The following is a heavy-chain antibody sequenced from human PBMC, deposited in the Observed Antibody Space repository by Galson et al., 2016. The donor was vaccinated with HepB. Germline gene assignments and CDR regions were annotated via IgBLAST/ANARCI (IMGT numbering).Heavy chain of an antibody. D-gene: IGHD3-22*01. CDR2: ISSYNGNT. CDR1: GYTFTTYG. V-gene: IGHV1-18*04. Sequence: SVKVSCKASGYTFTTYGISWVRQAPGQGLEWMGWISSYNGNTKYAQKLQGRVTMTTDTSTSTVYMDLRSLRSDDTAVYYCARDVACSYDSSASFDYWGQGTLVTVSS. J-gene: IGHJ4*02. CDR3: ARDVACSYDSSASFDY.